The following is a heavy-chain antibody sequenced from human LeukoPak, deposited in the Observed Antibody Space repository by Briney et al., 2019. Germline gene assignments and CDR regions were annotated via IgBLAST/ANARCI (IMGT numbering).Heavy chain of an antibody. CDR2: IWYDGSNK. CDR1: GFTFSSYG. V-gene: IGHV3-33*06. CDR3: AKKVDGSSGFYYYGMDV. Sequence: GRSLRLSCAASGFTFSSYGMHWVRQAPGKGLEWVAVIWYDGSNKYYADSVKGRFTISRDNSKNTLYLQMNSLRAEDTAVYYCAKKVDGSSGFYYYGMDVWGKGTTVTVSS. J-gene: IGHJ6*04. D-gene: IGHD6-6*01.